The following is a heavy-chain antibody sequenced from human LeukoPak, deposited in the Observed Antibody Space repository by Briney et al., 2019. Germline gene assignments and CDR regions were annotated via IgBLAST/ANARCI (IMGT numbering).Heavy chain of an antibody. CDR2: ISGSGGST. Sequence: GGSLRLSCAASGFTFSSYSMNWVRQAPGKGLEWVSAISGSGGSTYYADSVKGRSTISRDNSKNTLYLQMNSLRAEDTAVYYCAKGSSKYYGSGSYPGYWGQGTLVTVSS. J-gene: IGHJ4*02. CDR1: GFTFSSYS. D-gene: IGHD3-10*01. CDR3: AKGSSKYYGSGSYPGY. V-gene: IGHV3-23*01.